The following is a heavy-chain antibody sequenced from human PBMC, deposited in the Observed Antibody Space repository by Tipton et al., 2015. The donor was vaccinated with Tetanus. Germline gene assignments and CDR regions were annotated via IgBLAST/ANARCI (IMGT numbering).Heavy chain of an antibody. J-gene: IGHJ3*01. D-gene: IGHD3-16*01. V-gene: IGHV3-23*02. Sequence: SLRLSCAGSGFTFGIYAMSWVRQAPGKGLEWVSAISGGGDRTFYEDSVKGRFTISRDNSEKTLSLQMNSLRAEDTAIYYCAKDLGDVFQGAFDVWGLGTTVTVSS. CDR1: GFTFGIYA. CDR2: ISGGGDRT. CDR3: AKDLGDVFQGAFDV.